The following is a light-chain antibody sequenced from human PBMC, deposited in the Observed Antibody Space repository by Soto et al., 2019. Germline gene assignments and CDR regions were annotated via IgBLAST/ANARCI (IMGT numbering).Light chain of an antibody. CDR1: QSVGTTF. V-gene: IGKV3-20*01. J-gene: IGKJ1*01. CDR3: QQYMSSVT. CDR2: GAS. Sequence: EIVLTQSPGSLSLSPGQRATLSCRASQSVGTTFFAWYQKKPGQAPRLLIYGASKRATGIPDRFSGSGSGTDFTLIIRRLEPEDFAVYYCQQYMSSVTFGQGTKVEIQ.